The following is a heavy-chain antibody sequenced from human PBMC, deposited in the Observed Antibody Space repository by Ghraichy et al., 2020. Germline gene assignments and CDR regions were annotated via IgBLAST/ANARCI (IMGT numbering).Heavy chain of an antibody. CDR1: GGSISSYY. Sequence: SETLSLTCTVSGGSISSYYWSWIRQPPGKGLEWIGYIYYSGSTNYNPSLKSRVTISVDTSKHQFSLKLSSVTAADTAVYYCARSPDIVATIDAFDIWGQGTMVTVSS. CDR2: IYYSGST. V-gene: IGHV4-59*01. J-gene: IGHJ3*02. D-gene: IGHD5-12*01. CDR3: ARSPDIVATIDAFDI.